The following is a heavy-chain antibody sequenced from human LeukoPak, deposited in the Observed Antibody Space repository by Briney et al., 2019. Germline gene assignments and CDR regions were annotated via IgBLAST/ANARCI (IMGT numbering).Heavy chain of an antibody. Sequence: PGGSLRLSCAASGFIVSSNYINWVRQAPGKGLEWVSVIYSGGTTYYADSVKGRFTVSRHNSKNTLYLQMNSLRVEDTAVYYCARGCYSGSYSGFDPWGQGTLVTVSS. CDR2: IYSGGTT. V-gene: IGHV3-53*04. J-gene: IGHJ5*02. CDR1: GFIVSSNY. CDR3: ARGCYSGSYSGFDP. D-gene: IGHD1-26*01.